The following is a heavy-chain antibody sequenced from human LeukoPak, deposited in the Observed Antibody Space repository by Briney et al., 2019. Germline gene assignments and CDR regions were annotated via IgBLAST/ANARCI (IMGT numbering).Heavy chain of an antibody. D-gene: IGHD1-26*01. Sequence: SGGSLRLSCAASGFTFSSFSMNWVRQAPGKGLEWVSSISSSFNYLYYADSVKGRFTISRDNAKNSLYLQMNSLRAEDTAVYYCARPSAYSPDGFDVWGQGTMVTISS. CDR3: ARPSAYSPDGFDV. J-gene: IGHJ3*01. V-gene: IGHV3-21*01. CDR2: ISSSFNYL. CDR1: GFTFSSFS.